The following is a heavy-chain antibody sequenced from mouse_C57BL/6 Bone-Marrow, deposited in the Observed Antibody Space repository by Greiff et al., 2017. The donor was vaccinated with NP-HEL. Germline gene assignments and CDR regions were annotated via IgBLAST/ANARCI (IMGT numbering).Heavy chain of an antibody. CDR3: AKLARYYGNYDYYAMDY. V-gene: IGHV1-81*01. Sequence: QVQLKQSGAELARPGASVKLSCKASGYTFTSYGISWVKQRTGQGLEWIGEIYPRSGNTYYNEKFKGKATLTADKSSSTAYMELRSLTSEDSAVYFCAKLARYYGNYDYYAMDYWGQGTSVTVSS. J-gene: IGHJ4*01. D-gene: IGHD2-1*01. CDR1: GYTFTSYG. CDR2: IYPRSGNT.